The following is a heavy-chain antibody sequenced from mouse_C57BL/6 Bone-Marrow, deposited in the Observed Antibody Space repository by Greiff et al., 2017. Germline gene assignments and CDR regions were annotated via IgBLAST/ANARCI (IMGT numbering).Heavy chain of an antibody. J-gene: IGHJ4*01. CDR3: ARRRWLLRVYAMDY. Sequence: VKLQESGAELARPGASVKMSCKASGYTFTRYTMHWVKQRPGQGLEWIGYINPSSGYTKYNQKFKDKATLTADKSSSTAYMQLSSLTSEDSAVYYCARRRWLLRVYAMDYWGQGTSVTVSS. D-gene: IGHD2-3*01. CDR1: GYTFTRYT. CDR2: INPSSGYT. V-gene: IGHV1-4*01.